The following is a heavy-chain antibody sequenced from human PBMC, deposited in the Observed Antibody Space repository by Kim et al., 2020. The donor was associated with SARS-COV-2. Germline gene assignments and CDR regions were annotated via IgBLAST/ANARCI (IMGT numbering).Heavy chain of an antibody. J-gene: IGHJ6*02. CDR2: IYPGDSDT. D-gene: IGHD1-26*01. CDR1: GYSFTSYW. Sequence: GESLKISCKGSGYSFTSYWIGWVRQMPGKGLEWMGIIYPGDSDTRYSPSFQGQVTISADKSISTAYLQWSSLKASDTAMYYCARHVRGGRWLQSAYYGMDVWGQGTTVTVSS. CDR3: ARHVRGGRWLQSAYYGMDV. V-gene: IGHV5-51*01.